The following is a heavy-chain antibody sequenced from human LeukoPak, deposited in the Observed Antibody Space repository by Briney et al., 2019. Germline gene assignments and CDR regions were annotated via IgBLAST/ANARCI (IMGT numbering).Heavy chain of an antibody. V-gene: IGHV1-2*02. CDR1: GYTFTSYG. CDR2: INPNSGGT. J-gene: IGHJ4*02. CDR3: ARVGGQPRQPLDFDY. Sequence: ASVKVSCKASGYTFTSYGISWVRQAPGQGLEWMGWINPNSGGTNYAQKFQGRVTMTRDTSISTAYMELSRLRSDDTAVYYCARVGGQPRQPLDFDYWGQGTLVTVSS. D-gene: IGHD3-10*01.